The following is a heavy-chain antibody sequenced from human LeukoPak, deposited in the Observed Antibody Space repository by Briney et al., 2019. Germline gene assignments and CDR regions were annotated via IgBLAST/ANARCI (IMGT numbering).Heavy chain of an antibody. V-gene: IGHV1-18*01. CDR2: ISAYNGNT. Sequence: ASVKVSCKASGYTFTSYGISWVRQAPGQGLEWMGWISAYNGNTNYAQKLQGRVTMTTDTSTSTAYMELRSLRSDDTAVYYCAPIPNYGSERINLYFDYWGQGSLVTVSS. CDR1: GYTFTSYG. J-gene: IGHJ4*02. D-gene: IGHD3-10*01. CDR3: APIPNYGSERINLYFDY.